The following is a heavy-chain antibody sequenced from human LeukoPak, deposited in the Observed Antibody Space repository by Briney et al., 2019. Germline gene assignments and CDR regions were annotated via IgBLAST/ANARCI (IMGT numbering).Heavy chain of an antibody. J-gene: IGHJ2*01. Sequence: GGSLRLSCAASGFTFSNYAMSWVRKAPGKGLEWVSGISDSGGNTHYADSVRGRFTISRDNSKNTLYLQMNSLRAADAAVYYCARNSLGYCSGGSCYSSWYFDLWGRGTLVTVSS. CDR1: GFTFSNYA. V-gene: IGHV3-23*01. CDR3: ARNSLGYCSGGSCYSSWYFDL. D-gene: IGHD2-15*01. CDR2: ISDSGGNT.